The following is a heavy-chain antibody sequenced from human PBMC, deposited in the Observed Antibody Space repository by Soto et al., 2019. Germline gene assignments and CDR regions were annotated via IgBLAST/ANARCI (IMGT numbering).Heavy chain of an antibody. CDR2: VSPSGTT. CDR3: ARDRGSYGMDV. CDR1: GDSISVGYY. J-gene: IGHJ6*01. V-gene: IGHV4-31*03. Sequence: QVQLQESGPGLVKPSQTLSLTCTVSGDSISVGYYWSWIRQHPGKGLEWIGYVSPSGTTYYNPSHKSRVSISTDTSKNQFSLEVSSVTATETAVYYCARDRGSYGMDVWGQGTTVTVSS.